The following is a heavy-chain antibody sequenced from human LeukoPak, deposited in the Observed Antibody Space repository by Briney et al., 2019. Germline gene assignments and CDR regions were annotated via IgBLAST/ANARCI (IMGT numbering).Heavy chain of an antibody. CDR2: IYYSGST. V-gene: IGHV4-59*12. D-gene: IGHD1-26*01. J-gene: IGHJ6*03. Sequence: PSETLSLTCTVSGGSISSYYWSWIRQPPGKGLEWIGYIYYSGSTNYNPSLKSRVTISVDTSKNQFSLKLSSVTAADTAVYYCARNIVGATYYYYYMDVWGKGTTVTVSS. CDR1: GGSISSYY. CDR3: ARNIVGATYYYYYMDV.